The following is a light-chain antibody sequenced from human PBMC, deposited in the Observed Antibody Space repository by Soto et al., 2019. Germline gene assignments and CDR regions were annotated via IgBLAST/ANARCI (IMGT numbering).Light chain of an antibody. Sequence: EVVVSQSQATLSVSPGEGATLSCRASLTVGSRYLAWSQQIPGQAPRRLIYGASMRATGIPDRFSVSGSGTEFTLTISRVEPEEFAVDYCQQWGSPSTLGQGTRLEIK. J-gene: IGKJ5*01. V-gene: IGKV3-20*01. CDR3: QQWGSPST. CDR2: GAS. CDR1: LTVGSRY.